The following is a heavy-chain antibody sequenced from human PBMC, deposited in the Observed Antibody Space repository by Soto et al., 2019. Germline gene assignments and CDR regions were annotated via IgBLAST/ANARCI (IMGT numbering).Heavy chain of an antibody. J-gene: IGHJ4*02. Sequence: SETQCLPYTVSGGYISSSSYYRGWIRQPPGKGLEWIGSIYYSGSTHNNPSLKSRVTLSVDTSKNQFSLRLRSVTAADTAVYYCASCWDESYWGQGSLVTVFS. D-gene: IGHD1-26*01. CDR3: ASCWDESY. CDR1: GGYISSSSYY. V-gene: IGHV4-39*01. CDR2: IYYSGST.